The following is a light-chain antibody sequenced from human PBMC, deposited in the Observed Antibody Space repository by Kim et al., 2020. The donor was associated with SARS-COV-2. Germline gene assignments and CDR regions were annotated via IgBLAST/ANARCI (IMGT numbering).Light chain of an antibody. CDR2: DNN. Sequence: GQKVHLSCSGSSSNFGTNYVSWYQQFPGTAPKDLIYDNNKRPSGISDRFSGSKSGTSGTLDITGLQTGDEADYYCGTWDSSLSVWLFGGGTKVTVL. CDR3: GTWDSSLSVWL. CDR1: SSNFGTNY. J-gene: IGLJ3*02. V-gene: IGLV1-51*01.